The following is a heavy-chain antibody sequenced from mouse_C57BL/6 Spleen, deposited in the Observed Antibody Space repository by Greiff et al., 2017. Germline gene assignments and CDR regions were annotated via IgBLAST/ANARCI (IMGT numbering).Heavy chain of an antibody. CDR1: GFNIKDYY. D-gene: IGHD1-1*01. J-gene: IGHJ4*01. V-gene: IGHV14-1*01. Sequence: VQLQQSGAELVRPGASVKLSCTASGFNIKDYYMNWVKQRPEQGLEWIGRIDPEDGDTEYDPKFKGKATMTADTSSNTAYLQLSSLTSKDTAVYYCAEGIVTTVGASYAMDYWGQGTSVTVSS. CDR3: AEGIVTTVGASYAMDY. CDR2: IDPEDGDT.